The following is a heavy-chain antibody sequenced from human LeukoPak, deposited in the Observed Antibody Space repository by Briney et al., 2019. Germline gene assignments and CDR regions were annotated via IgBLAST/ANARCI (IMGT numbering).Heavy chain of an antibody. CDR2: IYYSGST. CDR3: AKGYSYGNFNS. CDR1: GGSISSYY. D-gene: IGHD5-18*01. Sequence: SETLSLTCTVSGGSISSYYWSWIRQPPGKGLEWIGSIYYSGSTNYNPSLKSRVTISVDTSKNQFSLKLTSVTAADSAVYYCAKGYSYGNFNSWGQGTLVTVSS. J-gene: IGHJ4*02. V-gene: IGHV4-59*08.